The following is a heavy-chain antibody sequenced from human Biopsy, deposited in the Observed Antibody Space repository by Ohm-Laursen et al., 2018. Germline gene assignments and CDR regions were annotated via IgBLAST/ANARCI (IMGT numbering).Heavy chain of an antibody. D-gene: IGHD6-19*01. CDR3: ARDKYRSWNYFDN. V-gene: IGHV1-2*02. J-gene: IGHJ4*02. Sequence: ASVKVSCNASGYTFSGYYMHWVRQAPGQGLEWMGWINPDSGVTNYAQKFQGRVTMTRDTSISTAYMELSRLGSDDTAVYYCARDKYRSWNYFDNRGQGSLVTVSS. CDR2: INPDSGVT. CDR1: GYTFSGYY.